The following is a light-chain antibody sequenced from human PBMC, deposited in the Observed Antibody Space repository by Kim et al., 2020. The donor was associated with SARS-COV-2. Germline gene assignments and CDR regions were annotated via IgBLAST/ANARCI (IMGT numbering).Light chain of an antibody. CDR2: GAS. CDR1: QSVSSSY. V-gene: IGKV3D-7*01. Sequence: PGERATLSCRASQSVSSSYLSWYQQKPGQAPRLLIYGASTRATGIPARFSGSGSGTDFTLTISSLQPEDFAVYYCQQDYNLYTFGQGTKLEI. J-gene: IGKJ2*01. CDR3: QQDYNLYT.